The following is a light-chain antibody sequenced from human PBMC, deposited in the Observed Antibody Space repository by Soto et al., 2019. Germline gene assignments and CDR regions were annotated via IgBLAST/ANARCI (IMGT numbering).Light chain of an antibody. Sequence: QSVLTQPPSASGTPGPRVTISCSGSSSKIGSNYVYWYQQLPGTAPKLLIYRNNQRPSGVPDRFSGSKSGTSASLAISGLRSEDEADYYCAAWDDSLSAYYVFGTGTKVTVL. CDR2: RNN. CDR3: AAWDDSLSAYYV. CDR1: SSKIGSNY. V-gene: IGLV1-47*01. J-gene: IGLJ1*01.